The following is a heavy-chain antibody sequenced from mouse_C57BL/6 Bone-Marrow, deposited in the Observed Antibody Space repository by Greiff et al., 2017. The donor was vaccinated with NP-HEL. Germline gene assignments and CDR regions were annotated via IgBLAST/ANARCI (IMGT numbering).Heavy chain of an antibody. Sequence: VQLQQSGAELVRPGASVKLSCKASGYTFTDYYINWVKQRPGQGLEWIARIYPGSGNTYYNEKFKGKATLTAEKSSSTAYMQLSSLTSEDSAVYFCARMGAYYYGSGYYFDYWGKGTTLTVSS. CDR2: IYPGSGNT. V-gene: IGHV1-76*01. J-gene: IGHJ2*01. CDR3: ARMGAYYYGSGYYFDY. D-gene: IGHD1-1*01. CDR1: GYTFTDYY.